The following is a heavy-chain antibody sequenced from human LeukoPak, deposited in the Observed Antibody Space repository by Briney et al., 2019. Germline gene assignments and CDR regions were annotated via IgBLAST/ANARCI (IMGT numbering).Heavy chain of an antibody. J-gene: IGHJ4*02. Sequence: GGSLRLSCAASGISFSTHAMTWVRQAPGKGLEWVSGISGSGGTTNYADSVKGRFTISRDNSKNTLYLQMNSLRAEDTAVYYCAKEPLYYYWGQGTLVTVSS. D-gene: IGHD2-21*01. CDR3: AKEPLYYY. CDR2: ISGSGGTT. CDR1: GISFSTHA. V-gene: IGHV3-23*01.